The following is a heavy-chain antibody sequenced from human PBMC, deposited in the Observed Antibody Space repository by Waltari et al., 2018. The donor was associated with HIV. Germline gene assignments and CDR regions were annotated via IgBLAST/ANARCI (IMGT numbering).Heavy chain of an antibody. CDR2: IRYDGSNK. CDR1: GCTFSSYG. J-gene: IGHJ4*02. D-gene: IGHD2-15*01. Sequence: QVQLVESGGGVVQPGGSLRLSCAASGCTFSSYGMHWVRQDPGKGREWVAFIRYDGSNKYYADSVKGRFTISRDNSKNTLYLQMNSLRAEDTAVYYCAKDGFYSDIVVVVAAFIDYWGQGTLVTVSS. CDR3: AKDGFYSDIVVVVAAFIDY. V-gene: IGHV3-30*02.